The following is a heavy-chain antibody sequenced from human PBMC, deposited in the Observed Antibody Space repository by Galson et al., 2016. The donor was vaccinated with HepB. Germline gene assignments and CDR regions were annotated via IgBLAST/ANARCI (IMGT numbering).Heavy chain of an antibody. CDR3: ERQNRRTTLTSPLDY. J-gene: IGHJ4*02. CDR1: GFTFSNYG. V-gene: IGHV3-33*01. CDR2: IWFDASNK. D-gene: IGHD4-17*01. Sequence: LRLSCAASGFTFSNYGMEWVRQAPGKGLEWVAIIWFDASNKYYGDSVKGRFTISRDNSKNTLYLQMNSLRAEDTAFYYCERQNRRTTLTSPLDYWGQGTLVTVSS.